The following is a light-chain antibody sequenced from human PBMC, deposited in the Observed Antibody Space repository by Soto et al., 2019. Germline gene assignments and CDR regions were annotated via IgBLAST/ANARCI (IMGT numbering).Light chain of an antibody. J-gene: IGKJ1*01. V-gene: IGKV4-1*01. Sequence: DIVMTQSPDSLAVSLGERATINCKSSQSVLYSSNNKNYLAWYQQKPGQPPKLLIYWASTRESGVPDRFSGSGSGTDFTLTISSLQAEDVAVYYCQQYYNGGTFGQGTKVEIK. CDR3: QQYYNGGT. CDR2: WAS. CDR1: QSVLYSSNNKNY.